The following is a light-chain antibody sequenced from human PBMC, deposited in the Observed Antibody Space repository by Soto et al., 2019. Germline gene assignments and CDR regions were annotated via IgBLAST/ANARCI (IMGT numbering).Light chain of an antibody. Sequence: QAVVTLPPSVSGAPGQRVTISCTGSSSNIGAGYDVHWYQQLPGTAPKLLIYGNSNRPSGVPDRFSGSKSGTSASLAITGLQAEDEADYYCQSYDSSLNVVFGGGTKLTVL. CDR1: SSNIGAGYD. V-gene: IGLV1-40*01. J-gene: IGLJ2*01. CDR2: GNS. CDR3: QSYDSSLNVV.